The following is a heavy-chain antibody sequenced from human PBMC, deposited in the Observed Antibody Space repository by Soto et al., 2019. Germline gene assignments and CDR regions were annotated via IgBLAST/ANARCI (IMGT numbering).Heavy chain of an antibody. J-gene: IGHJ3*02. CDR1: GYTFTSYG. CDR2: ISAYNGIT. CDR3: ARDVGKQWLVWWYDAFDI. Sequence: QVQLVQSGSEVKKPGASVKVSCKASGYTFTSYGISWVRQAPGQGLEWMGWISAYNGITNYALKLQGRVTVTTDTSTRTAYMELRSLRSDDTAVYYCARDVGKQWLVWWYDAFDIWGQGTMVTVSS. D-gene: IGHD6-19*01. V-gene: IGHV1-18*04.